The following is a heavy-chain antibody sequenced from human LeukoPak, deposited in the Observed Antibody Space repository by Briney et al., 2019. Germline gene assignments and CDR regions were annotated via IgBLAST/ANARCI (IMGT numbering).Heavy chain of an antibody. D-gene: IGHD4-17*01. CDR2: ISSSGNTI. CDR3: ARRWGVTTDWYFDL. V-gene: IGHV3-11*01. J-gene: IGHJ2*01. CDR1: GFTFSDYY. Sequence: GGSLRLSCAASGFTFSDYYMSWIRQAPGKGLEWVSYISSSGNTIYYADSVKGRFTISRDNAKNSLFLQMNSLRAEDTAVYYRARRWGVTTDWYFDLWGRGTLVTVSS.